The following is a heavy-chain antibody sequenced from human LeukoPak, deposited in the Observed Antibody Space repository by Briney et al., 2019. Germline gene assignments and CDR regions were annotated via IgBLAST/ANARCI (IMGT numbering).Heavy chain of an antibody. D-gene: IGHD2-2*01. Sequence: SATLSLTCAVYGGSFSGYYWSWIRQPPGKGLEWIGEINHSGSTNYNPSLKSRVTISVDTSKNQFSLKLSSVTAADTAVYYCARALRGYCSSTSCFHFDYWGQGTLVTVSS. J-gene: IGHJ4*02. CDR3: ARALRGYCSSTSCFHFDY. CDR2: INHSGST. CDR1: GGSFSGYY. V-gene: IGHV4-34*01.